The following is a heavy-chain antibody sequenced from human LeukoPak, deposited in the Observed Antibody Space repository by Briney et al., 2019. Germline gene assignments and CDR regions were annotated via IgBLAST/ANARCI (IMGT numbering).Heavy chain of an antibody. J-gene: IGHJ5*02. CDR2: IYHDGST. CDR1: GVSVSSGSYF. V-gene: IGHV4-61*01. D-gene: IGHD5/OR15-5a*01. Sequence: SETLSLTCTVPGVSVSSGSYFWSWIRQPPGEGPQWIGYIYHDGSTNYSPSLRSRVTISVDTSKNQCSLKLSSVTTADTAVYFCATFFDFWFGPWGQGTQVTVSS. CDR3: ATFFDFWFGP.